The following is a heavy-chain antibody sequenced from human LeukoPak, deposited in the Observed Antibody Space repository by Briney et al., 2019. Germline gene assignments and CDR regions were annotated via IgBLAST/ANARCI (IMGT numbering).Heavy chain of an antibody. CDR3: ARARVPPYGSGSFSPFDC. Sequence: SQTLSLTCAISGDSFSSNSAAWNWIRQSPSRGLEWLGRTYYRSKWYNDYAVSVKSRITINPDTSKNQFSLQLNSVNIEDTAVYYCARARVPPYGSGSFSPFDCWGQGTLVTVSS. CDR1: GDSFSSNSAA. V-gene: IGHV6-1*01. D-gene: IGHD3-10*01. J-gene: IGHJ4*02. CDR2: TYYRSKWYN.